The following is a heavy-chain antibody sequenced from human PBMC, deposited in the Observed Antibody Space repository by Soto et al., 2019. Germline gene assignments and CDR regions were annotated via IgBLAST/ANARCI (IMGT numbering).Heavy chain of an antibody. V-gene: IGHV3-53*01. Sequence: PGGSLRLSCAASGFTVSSNYMSWVRQAPGKGLEWVSVIYSGGSTYYADSVKGRFTISRDNSKNTLYLQMNSLRAEDTAVYYCAIVRREPPALGLLSYMDVWGKGTTVTVSS. CDR2: IYSGGST. D-gene: IGHD2-2*01. J-gene: IGHJ6*03. CDR1: GFTVSSNY. CDR3: AIVRREPPALGLLSYMDV.